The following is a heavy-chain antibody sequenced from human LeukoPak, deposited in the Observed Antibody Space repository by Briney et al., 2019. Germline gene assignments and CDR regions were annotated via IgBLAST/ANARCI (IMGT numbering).Heavy chain of an antibody. CDR2: ISGSGGST. Sequence: PGGSLRLSCAASGFTFSSYAMSWVRQAPGKGLEWVSAISGSGGSTYYADSVKGRFTISRDNSKNTLYLQMNSLRAEDTAVYYCARDSLQPSIVVVMYTTLGSSSFDYWGQGTLVTVSS. V-gene: IGHV3-23*01. CDR3: ARDSLQPSIVVVMYTTLGSSSFDY. J-gene: IGHJ4*02. CDR1: GFTFSSYA. D-gene: IGHD3-22*01.